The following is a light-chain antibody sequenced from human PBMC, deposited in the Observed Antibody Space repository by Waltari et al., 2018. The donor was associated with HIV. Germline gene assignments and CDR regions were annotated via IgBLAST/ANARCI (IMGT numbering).Light chain of an antibody. Sequence: DIVMTQSPDSLTASLGERATIKCKSSQSVLVQYNVKNNLAWYQQNSGQPPTLLFYWASARQSGVPDRFSASGSGTDFTLTISSLQAVDVAVYYCQQYYSTPQTFGQGTKVELK. CDR1: QSVLVQYNVKNN. CDR3: QQYYSTPQT. CDR2: WAS. J-gene: IGKJ1*01. V-gene: IGKV4-1*01.